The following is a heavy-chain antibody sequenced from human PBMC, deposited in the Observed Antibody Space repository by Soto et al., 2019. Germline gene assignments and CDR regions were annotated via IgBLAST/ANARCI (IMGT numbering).Heavy chain of an antibody. D-gene: IGHD3-3*01. CDR3: AKVGYDFWSGYYGLDY. CDR2: ISGSGGST. CDR1: GFTFSSYA. J-gene: IGHJ4*02. V-gene: IGHV3-23*01. Sequence: PGGSLRLSCAASGFTFSSYAMSWVRQAPGKGLEWVSAISGSGGSTYYADSVKGRFTISRDNSKNTLYLQMNSLRAEDTAVYYCAKVGYDFWSGYYGLDYWGQGTLVTVSS.